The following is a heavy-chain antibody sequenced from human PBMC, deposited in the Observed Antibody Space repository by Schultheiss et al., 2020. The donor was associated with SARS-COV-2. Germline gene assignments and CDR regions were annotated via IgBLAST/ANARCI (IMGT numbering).Heavy chain of an antibody. D-gene: IGHD3-10*01. J-gene: IGHJ5*02. CDR2: IYYSGST. Sequence: SETLSLTCAVYGGSFSGYYWSWIRQTPGQGLEWIGYIYYSGSTNYNPSLKSRVTISVDTSKNQFSLKLSSVTAADTAVYYCARGYGSGSYYWFDPWGQGTLVTVSS. CDR3: ARGYGSGSYYWFDP. V-gene: IGHV4-59*12. CDR1: GGSFSGYY.